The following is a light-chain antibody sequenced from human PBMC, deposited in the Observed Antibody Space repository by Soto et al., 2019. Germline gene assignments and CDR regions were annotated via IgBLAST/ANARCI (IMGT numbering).Light chain of an antibody. CDR2: WAS. J-gene: IGKJ1*01. CDR1: QSVLYSSNNKNY. CDR3: QQDDSTPRT. V-gene: IGKV4-1*01. Sequence: DIVMTQSPDSLAVSLGERATINCKSSQSVLYSSNNKNYLAGYQQKPGQPPKLLIYWASTRESGVPDRCSGSGSGTDFTLTISSLQAEDVAVYYCQQDDSTPRTFGQGTKVEIK.